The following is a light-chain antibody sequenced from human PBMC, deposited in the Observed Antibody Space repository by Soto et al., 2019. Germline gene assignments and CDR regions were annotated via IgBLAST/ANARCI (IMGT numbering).Light chain of an antibody. J-gene: IGLJ3*02. Sequence: QSALTQPASVSGSPGQSITISCIGTSSDIGGYNYVSWYQQHPGKAPKVMIYEVSNRSSGVSNRFSGSKSGNTASLTISGLQAEDEADYYCSSYTRSSTWVFGGWTKLTVL. CDR1: SSDIGGYNY. V-gene: IGLV2-14*01. CDR3: SSYTRSSTWV. CDR2: EVS.